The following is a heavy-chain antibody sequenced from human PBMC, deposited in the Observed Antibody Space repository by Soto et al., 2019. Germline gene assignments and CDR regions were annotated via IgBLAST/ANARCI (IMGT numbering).Heavy chain of an antibody. CDR3: ASLVYSSGCYYFDY. V-gene: IGHV4-4*07. Sequence: VQLQESGPGLVKSSEILSLTCTVSGGSISSYYWAWIRQPVGEGLEYIGRIYTSDRTNYNPSFKSRATMSVDASKNQFSLQMTSVTAADTAVYYCASLVYSSGCYYFDYWGPGTLVTVSS. J-gene: IGHJ4*02. D-gene: IGHD3-10*01. CDR2: IYTSDRT. CDR1: GGSISSYY.